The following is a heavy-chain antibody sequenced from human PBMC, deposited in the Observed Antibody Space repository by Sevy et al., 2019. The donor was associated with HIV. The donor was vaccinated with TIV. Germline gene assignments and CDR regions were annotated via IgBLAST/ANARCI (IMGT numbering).Heavy chain of an antibody. Sequence: ASVKVSCKTSGYTFTSYGISWVRQAPGQGLEWMGWISAYNGNTNYPQKLQGRVTMTTDTSTSTAYMELRSLRSDDTAAYYCARDRAVAGLNCYYYGMDVWGQGTTVTVSS. CDR3: ARDRAVAGLNCYYYGMDV. CDR2: ISAYNGNT. CDR1: GYTFTSYG. V-gene: IGHV1-18*01. J-gene: IGHJ6*02. D-gene: IGHD6-19*01.